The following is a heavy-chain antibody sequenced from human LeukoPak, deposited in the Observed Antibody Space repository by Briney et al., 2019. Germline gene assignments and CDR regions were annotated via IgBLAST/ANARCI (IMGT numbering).Heavy chain of an antibody. V-gene: IGHV7-4-1*02. CDR1: GYTFTSYT. D-gene: IGHD3-10*01. CDR3: ARAGRPIHYCYMDV. CDR2: INTNTGNP. J-gene: IGHJ6*03. Sequence: ASVKVSCKASGYTFTSYTMNWVRQAPGQGLEWMGWINTNTGNPTYVQGFTGRFVFSLDTSVSTAYLQISSLKAEDTAVYYCARAGRPIHYCYMDVWGKGTTVTVSS.